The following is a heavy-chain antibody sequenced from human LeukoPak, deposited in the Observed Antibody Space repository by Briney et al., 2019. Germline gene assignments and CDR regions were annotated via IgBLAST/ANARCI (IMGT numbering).Heavy chain of an antibody. CDR1: ALIFYDNY. V-gene: IGHV3-72*01. D-gene: IGHD2/OR15-2a*01. CDR3: ANYFGNNFGY. CDR2: SRDKANSYIT. J-gene: IGHJ4*02. Sequence: GGSLRLSCAASALIFYDNYMDWARQAPGKGREWVGRSRDKANSYITEYAASVEGRFTISRDDSKNSLYLQMNSLKTEDTAVYYCANYFGNNFGYWGQGTLVTVSS.